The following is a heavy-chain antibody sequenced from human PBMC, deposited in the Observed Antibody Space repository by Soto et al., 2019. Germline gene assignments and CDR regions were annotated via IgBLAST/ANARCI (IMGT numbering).Heavy chain of an antibody. J-gene: IGHJ6*02. CDR1: GGSISSGGYY. CDR2: IYYSGST. Sequence: QVQLQESGPGLVKPSQTLSLTCTVSGGSISSGGYYWSWIRQHPGKGLEWIGYIYYSGSTYYNPSLKSRVTISVDTSKNQFSLKLSSVTAADTAVYYCARDQGTMVRGEKEGMDVWGQGTTVTVSS. V-gene: IGHV4-31*03. D-gene: IGHD3-10*01. CDR3: ARDQGTMVRGEKEGMDV.